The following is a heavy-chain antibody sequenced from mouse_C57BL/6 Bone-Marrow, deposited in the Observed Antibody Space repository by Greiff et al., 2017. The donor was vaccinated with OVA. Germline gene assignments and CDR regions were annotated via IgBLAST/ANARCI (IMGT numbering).Heavy chain of an antibody. J-gene: IGHJ1*03. D-gene: IGHD2-3*01. CDR2: IRSKSNNYAT. CDR3: GRHDVYWYFDV. Sequence: EVQRVESGGGLVQPKGSLKLSCAASGFSFNTYAMNWVRQAPGKGLEWVARIRSKSNNYATYYADSVKDSFTISRDDSESMLYLQMNNLKTEDTAMYYCGRHDVYWYFDVWGTGTTVTVSS. V-gene: IGHV10-1*01. CDR1: GFSFNTYA.